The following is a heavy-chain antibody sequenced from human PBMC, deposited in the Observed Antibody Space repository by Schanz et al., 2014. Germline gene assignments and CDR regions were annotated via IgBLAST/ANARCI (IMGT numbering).Heavy chain of an antibody. J-gene: IGHJ6*02. CDR1: GGSISSSSYY. V-gene: IGHV4-39*01. Sequence: QLQLQESGPGLVKPSETLSLTCTVSGGSISSSSYYWGWIRQPPGKGLEWIGSIYYSGSTYYNPSHTGRFTIPVHTSKNHSPQKLSSVTAADTAVYYCARHSGYYYYYGMDVWGQGTTVTVSS. CDR3: ARHSGYYYYYGMDV. CDR2: IYYSGST.